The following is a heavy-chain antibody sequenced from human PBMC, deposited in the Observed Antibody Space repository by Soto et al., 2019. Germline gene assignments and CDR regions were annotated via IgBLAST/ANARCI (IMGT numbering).Heavy chain of an antibody. J-gene: IGHJ4*02. CDR3: ARGSNHFDY. Sequence: EVQLVESGGGLGQPGGSLRLSCAASGFTFSSFWMHWVRQVPGKGPVWVSRINSDGNSTSYADSVKGRFNISRDNAKNTPYLQMNSLSAEDTAVYYCARGSNHFDYWGQGTLVNVSS. V-gene: IGHV3-74*01. CDR1: GFTFSSFW. D-gene: IGHD4-4*01. CDR2: INSDGNST.